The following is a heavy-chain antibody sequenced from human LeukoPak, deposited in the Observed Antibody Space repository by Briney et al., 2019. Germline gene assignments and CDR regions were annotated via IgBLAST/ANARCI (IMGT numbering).Heavy chain of an antibody. Sequence: PSETLSLTCTVSGGSLSSYYWSWIRQPPGKGLEWIGYIYYSGSTNNNPSLKSRVTISVDTSKNQFSLKLSSVTAADTAVYYCARDAIVGATFDYWGQGILVTVSS. J-gene: IGHJ4*02. CDR3: ARDAIVGATFDY. CDR2: IYYSGST. CDR1: GGSLSSYY. V-gene: IGHV4-59*01. D-gene: IGHD1-26*01.